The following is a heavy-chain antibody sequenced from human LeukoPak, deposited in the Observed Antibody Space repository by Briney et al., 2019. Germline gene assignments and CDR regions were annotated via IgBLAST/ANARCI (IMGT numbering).Heavy chain of an antibody. Sequence: GGSLRLSCAASGFTFSSYAMSWVRQAPGKGLEWVSAISGSGGSTYYADSVKGRFTISRDNSKNTLYLQMNSLRAEDTAVYYCTRYRTLYSWSYPTRRYWGQGTLVTVSS. D-gene: IGHD1-26*01. CDR1: GFTFSSYA. V-gene: IGHV3-23*01. CDR2: ISGSGGST. J-gene: IGHJ4*02. CDR3: TRYRTLYSWSYPTRRY.